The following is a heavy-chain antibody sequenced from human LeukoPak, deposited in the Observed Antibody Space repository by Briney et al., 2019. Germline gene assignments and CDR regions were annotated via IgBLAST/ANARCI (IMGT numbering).Heavy chain of an antibody. Sequence: GGSLRLSCAASGLTFSDYYMSWIRQAPGKGLEWVSYISSSSSYTNYADSVKGRFTISRDNANNSLYLQMNSLRAGDTAVYYCASREGEFDYWGQGTLVTVSS. V-gene: IGHV3-11*06. CDR1: GLTFSDYY. J-gene: IGHJ4*02. CDR3: ASREGEFDY. CDR2: ISSSSSYT.